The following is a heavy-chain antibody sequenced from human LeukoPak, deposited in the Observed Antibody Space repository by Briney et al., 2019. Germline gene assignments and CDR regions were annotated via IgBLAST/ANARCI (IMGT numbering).Heavy chain of an antibody. CDR1: GFTFSSYW. D-gene: IGHD4-23*01. CDR2: IKSDGSNT. V-gene: IGHV3-74*01. J-gene: IGHJ4*02. Sequence: GGSLRLSCVASGFTFSSYWMHWVRQAPGKGLVWVSRIKSDGSNTSYADSVKGRFTISRDNAKNTLYLQMNSLRAEDTAVYYCARDYCGGNNLCFADFWGQGTLVTVSS. CDR3: ARDYCGGNNLCFADF.